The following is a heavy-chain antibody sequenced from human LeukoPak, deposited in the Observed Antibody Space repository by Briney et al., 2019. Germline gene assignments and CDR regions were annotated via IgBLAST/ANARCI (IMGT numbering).Heavy chain of an antibody. CDR1: GFTFSSNN. CDR2: ISSSRSYI. V-gene: IGHV3-21*01. J-gene: IGHJ4*02. D-gene: IGHD6-25*01. Sequence: GGSLRLSCAASGFTFSSNNMNWVRQAPGKGLEWVSSISSSRSYIYYADSVKGRFTISRVNAKNSLYLQMNSLRAEDTAMYYCARDRSELIDYWGQGTLVTVSS. CDR3: ARDRSELIDY.